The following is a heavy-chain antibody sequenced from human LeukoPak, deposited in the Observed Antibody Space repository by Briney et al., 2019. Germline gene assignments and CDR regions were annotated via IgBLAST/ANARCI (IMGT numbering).Heavy chain of an antibody. D-gene: IGHD1-26*01. CDR2: ISSSSSYI. Sequence: PGGSLRLSCAASGFSFSTYSMNWVRPAPGKGLEWVSSISSSSSYIYYADSVKGRFTISRDNAKNSLYLQMNSLRAEDTAVYYCARVEEGAIPFDYWGQGTLVTVSS. V-gene: IGHV3-21*01. J-gene: IGHJ4*02. CDR1: GFSFSTYS. CDR3: ARVEEGAIPFDY.